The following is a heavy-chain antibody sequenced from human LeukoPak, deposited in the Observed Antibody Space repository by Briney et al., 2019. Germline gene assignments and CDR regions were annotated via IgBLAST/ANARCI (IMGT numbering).Heavy chain of an antibody. J-gene: IGHJ4*02. CDR3: TAGTGRSDFDY. CDR1: GFTFRNAW. V-gene: IGHV3-15*01. Sequence: GGSLRLSCAASGFTFRNAWMSWVRQAPGKGLEWVGRIKSKTDGGTIDYAAPVSGRFTISRDDSENTLYLQMNSLQTDDTAVYYCTAGTGRSDFDYWGQGTLVTVSS. D-gene: IGHD3-10*01. CDR2: IKSKTDGGTI.